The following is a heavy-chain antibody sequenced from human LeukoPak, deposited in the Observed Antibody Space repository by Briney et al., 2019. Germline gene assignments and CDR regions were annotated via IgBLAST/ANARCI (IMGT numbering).Heavy chain of an antibody. Sequence: GASVKVSCKASGYTFTSYDFNWVRQATGQRPEWMGWMSPNSGDTGYAQKFQDRVTMTRNTSISTAYMELSSLRSDDTAVYYCARAFDPTTQPFDPWGQGTLVTVSS. CDR2: MSPNSGDT. V-gene: IGHV1-8*01. CDR1: GYTFTSYD. J-gene: IGHJ5*02. D-gene: IGHD4-11*01. CDR3: ARAFDPTTQPFDP.